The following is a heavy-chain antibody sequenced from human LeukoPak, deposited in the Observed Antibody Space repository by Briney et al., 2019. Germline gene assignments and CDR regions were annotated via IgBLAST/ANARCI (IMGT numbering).Heavy chain of an antibody. V-gene: IGHV3-7*01. CDR2: IKQDGSEK. CDR3: ARVGGAAAGQYYYYYYGMDV. J-gene: IGHJ6*02. Sequence: GGSLRLSCAASGFTFSSYWMSWVRQAPGKGLEWVANIKQDGSEKYYVDSVKGRFTISRDNAKNSLYLQMNSLRAEGTAVYCCARVGGAAAGQYYYYYYGMDVWGQGTTVTVSS. CDR1: GFTFSSYW. D-gene: IGHD6-13*01.